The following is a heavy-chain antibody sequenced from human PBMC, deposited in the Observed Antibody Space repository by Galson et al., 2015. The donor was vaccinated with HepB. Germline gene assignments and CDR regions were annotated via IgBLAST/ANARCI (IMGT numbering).Heavy chain of an antibody. D-gene: IGHD5-12*01. CDR3: VKGGGYSAMRGRGGFDS. Sequence: SLRLSCAASGFTFNSYAMHWVRQAPGKGLQWVAVITYDGTNKFYARSVKGRFTISRDNSGNTLFLHMNSLRPEDTALYYCVKGGGYSAMRGRGGFDSWGQGALVTVSS. V-gene: IGHV3-30*04. J-gene: IGHJ4*02. CDR1: GFTFNSYA. CDR2: ITYDGTNK.